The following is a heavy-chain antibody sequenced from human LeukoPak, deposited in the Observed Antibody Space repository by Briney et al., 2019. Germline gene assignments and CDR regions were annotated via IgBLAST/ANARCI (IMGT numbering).Heavy chain of an antibody. CDR1: GFTFSSYA. J-gene: IGHJ3*02. CDR3: ATDGWMAAGYDGFAI. V-gene: IGHV3-23*01. CDR2: ISGSGGST. D-gene: IGHD5-12*01. Sequence: PVGSLRLSCAASGFTFSSYAMSCVRQAPGKGLEWGSGISGSGGSTYYADSVKGRFTISRDNSKNTMYLQMNSLRAEDTAVFYFATDGWMAAGYDGFAICGEGTMVTVYS.